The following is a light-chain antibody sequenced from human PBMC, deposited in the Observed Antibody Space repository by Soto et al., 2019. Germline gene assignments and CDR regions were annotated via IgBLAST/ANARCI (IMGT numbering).Light chain of an antibody. CDR1: QWFSGRN. V-gene: IGKV3-20*01. CDR3: QQYGTWIT. CDR2: SSF. J-gene: IGKJ5*01. Sequence: EIVLTQSPATLSLSPGERVSLSCGASQWFSGRNLAWYQQKPGQPPRLLIYSSFVRASGVPDRFRGSGSGTDFTLTITRLEPEDFGVYYCQQYGTWITFGQGTRLETK.